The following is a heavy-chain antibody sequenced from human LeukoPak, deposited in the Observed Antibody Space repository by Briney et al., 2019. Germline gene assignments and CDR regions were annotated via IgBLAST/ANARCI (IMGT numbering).Heavy chain of an antibody. Sequence: ASVKVSCKASGYTFTSYGISWVRQAPGQGLEWMGWISAYNGNTNYAQKLQGRVTMTTDTSTSTAYMELRSLRSDDTAVYYCAREQVLLWFGELNNWFDPWGQGTLVTVSS. D-gene: IGHD3-10*01. J-gene: IGHJ5*02. CDR2: ISAYNGNT. V-gene: IGHV1-18*01. CDR3: AREQVLLWFGELNNWFDP. CDR1: GYTFTSYG.